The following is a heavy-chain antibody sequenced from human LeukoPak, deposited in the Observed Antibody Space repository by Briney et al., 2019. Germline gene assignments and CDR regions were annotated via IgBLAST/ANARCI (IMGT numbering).Heavy chain of an antibody. V-gene: IGHV1-2*02. J-gene: IGHJ6*02. CDR2: INPNSGGT. CDR1: GYTFTGYY. Sequence: ASVKVSCKASGYTFTGYYMHWVRQAPGQGLEWMGWINPNSGGTNYAQKFQGRVTMTEDTSTDTAYMELSSLRSEDTAVYYCATKRVGGRDYYYYGMDVWGQGTTVTVSS. D-gene: IGHD1-26*01. CDR3: ATKRVGGRDYYYYGMDV.